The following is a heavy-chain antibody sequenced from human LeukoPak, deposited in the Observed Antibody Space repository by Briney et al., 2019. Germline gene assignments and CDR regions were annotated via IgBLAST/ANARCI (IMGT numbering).Heavy chain of an antibody. J-gene: IGHJ4*02. D-gene: IGHD6-19*01. CDR2: ISGNGVDT. CDR1: GFTFTNYA. V-gene: IGHV3-23*01. Sequence: PGGSLRLSCAASGFTFTNYAMSWVRQAAGEGLEWVSTISGNGVDTYYTDSVQGRFTISRDNPKNTLYLQMNSLRVEDTAVYYCAKLYSSGRYYFDYWGQGTLVTVSS. CDR3: AKLYSSGRYYFDY.